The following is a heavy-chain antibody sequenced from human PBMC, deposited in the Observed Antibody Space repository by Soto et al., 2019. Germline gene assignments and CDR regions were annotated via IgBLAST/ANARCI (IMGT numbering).Heavy chain of an antibody. J-gene: IGHJ4*02. Sequence: SETLSLTCAVYGGSFSGYYWSWIRQPPGKGLEWIGEINHSGSTNYNPSLKSRVTISVDTSKNQFSLKLSSVTAADTAVYYCARKSFRSGSVFPNYFDYWGQGTLVTVSS. CDR2: INHSGST. CDR3: ARKSFRSGSVFPNYFDY. V-gene: IGHV4-34*01. CDR1: GGSFSGYY. D-gene: IGHD3-3*01.